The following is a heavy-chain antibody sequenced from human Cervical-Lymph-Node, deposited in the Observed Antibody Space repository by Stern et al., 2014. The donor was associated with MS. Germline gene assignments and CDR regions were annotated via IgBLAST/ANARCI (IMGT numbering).Heavy chain of an antibody. V-gene: IGHV1-2*02. CDR3: TRRDNVGGWYTFDH. CDR2: INPNSGDT. D-gene: IGHD6-19*01. J-gene: IGHJ4*02. Sequence: MQLVESGAEVKKPGASVKVSCKTSGFTFTGYYINWVRPAPGQGLEWMGCINPNSGDTTYAAKFQGRVTMTRDTSINTADVELSRLGSDDTAVYYCTRRDNVGGWYTFDHWGQGALVTVSS. CDR1: GFTFTGYY.